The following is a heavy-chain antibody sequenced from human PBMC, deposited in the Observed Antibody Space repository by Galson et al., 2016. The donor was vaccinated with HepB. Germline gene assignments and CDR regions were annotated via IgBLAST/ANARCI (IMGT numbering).Heavy chain of an antibody. J-gene: IGHJ4*02. Sequence: SETLSLTCTLSGGSVSETNYYWSWIRQPPGKGLDWIGTLHYSGSSYDNPSLRSRLIMFVDTSRNQFSLRLTSVTAADTAVYYCSRLRKDYDSGGNFFYYFDCWGQGTLVTVSS. CDR3: SRLRKDYDSGGNFFYYFDC. V-gene: IGHV4-39*01. CDR1: GGSVSETNYY. D-gene: IGHD3-22*01. CDR2: LHYSGSS.